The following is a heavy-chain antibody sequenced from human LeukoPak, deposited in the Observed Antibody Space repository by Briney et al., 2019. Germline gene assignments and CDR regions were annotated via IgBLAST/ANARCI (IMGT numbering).Heavy chain of an antibody. J-gene: IGHJ4*02. Sequence: GGSLRLSCAASGFTFSSYWMHWVRQAPGKGLVWVSRINSDGSSTSYADSVEGRFTISRDNAKNTLYLQMNSLRAEDTAVYYCARGRRSGWYLDYWGQGTLVTVSS. CDR3: ARGRRSGWYLDY. CDR1: GFTFSSYW. D-gene: IGHD6-19*01. CDR2: INSDGSST. V-gene: IGHV3-74*01.